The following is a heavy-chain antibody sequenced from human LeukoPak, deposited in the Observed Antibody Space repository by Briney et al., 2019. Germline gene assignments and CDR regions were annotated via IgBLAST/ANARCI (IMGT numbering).Heavy chain of an antibody. D-gene: IGHD7-27*01. J-gene: IGHJ6*02. CDR2: ISGSGGST. CDR3: ASKLGINYYYYYYGMDV. CDR1: GFTFSSYA. V-gene: IGHV3-23*01. Sequence: GGSLRLSCAASGFTFSSYAMSWVRQAPGKGLEWVSAISGSGGSTYYADSVKGRFTISRDNSKNTLYLQMNSLRAEDTAVYYCASKLGINYYYYYYGMDVWGQGTTVTVSS.